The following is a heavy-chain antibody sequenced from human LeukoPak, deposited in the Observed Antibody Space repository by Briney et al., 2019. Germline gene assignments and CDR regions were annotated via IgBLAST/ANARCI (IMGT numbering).Heavy chain of an antibody. CDR2: AYYTGEI. J-gene: IGHJ6*02. V-gene: IGHV4-39*01. CDR1: GGSVASTGCY. D-gene: IGHD6-19*01. CDR3: GRHVSNGWDYHYGLDV. Sequence: SETLSLTCTVSGGSVASTGCYWGWIRQPPGKGLEWIGSAYYTGEIHSTPSFKSRLTISVDTSKNQFALTLTSVTAADTAVYYCGRHVSNGWDYHYGLDVWGQGTTVTVSS.